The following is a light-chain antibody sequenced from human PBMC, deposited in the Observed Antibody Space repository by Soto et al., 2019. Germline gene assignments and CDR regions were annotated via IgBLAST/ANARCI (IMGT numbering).Light chain of an antibody. CDR3: SSYTRSSTVV. V-gene: IGLV2-14*01. CDR2: DVS. Sequence: QSALTQPASVSGSPGQSVTISCTGTSSDVGSYNYISCYQQHPGKAPKLMIYDVSNRPSGVSTRFSGSKSGNTPSLTSSRLQAEDEADYYSSSYTRSSTVVFGGGTQLTVL. CDR1: SSDVGSYNY. J-gene: IGLJ2*01.